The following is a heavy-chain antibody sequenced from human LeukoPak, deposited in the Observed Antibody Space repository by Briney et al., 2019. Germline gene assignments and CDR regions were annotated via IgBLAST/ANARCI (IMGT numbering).Heavy chain of an antibody. J-gene: IGHJ6*03. D-gene: IGHD6-13*01. CDR1: VGSISSYY. V-gene: IGHV4-4*07. CDR2: IYTSGST. CDR3: ARDGYFGYMDV. Sequence: SETLSLTCTVSVGSISSYYWSWIQQPAGKGLEWIGRIYTSGSTNYNPSLKSRVTMSVDTSKNQLSLKLSSVTAADTAVYYCARDGYFGYMDVWGKGTTVTVSS.